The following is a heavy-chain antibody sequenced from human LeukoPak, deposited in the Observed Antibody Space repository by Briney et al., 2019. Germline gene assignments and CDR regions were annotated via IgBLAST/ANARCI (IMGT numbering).Heavy chain of an antibody. CDR2: TYYRSKWYN. Sequence: SQTLSLTCAISGDSVSSNSAAWNWIRQSPSRGLEWLGRTYYRSKWYNDYAVSVKSRITINPDTSKNQFSLQLNSVTPEDTAVYYCARERLGIAALAGTSGYYYYGMDVWGQGTTVTVSS. J-gene: IGHJ6*02. CDR3: ARERLGIAALAGTSGYYYYGMDV. CDR1: GDSVSSNSAA. D-gene: IGHD6-13*01. V-gene: IGHV6-1*01.